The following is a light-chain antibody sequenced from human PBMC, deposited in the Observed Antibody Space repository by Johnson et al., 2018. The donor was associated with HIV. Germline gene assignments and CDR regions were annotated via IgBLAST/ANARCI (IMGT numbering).Light chain of an antibody. CDR1: SSNIESNS. CDR2: ENN. CDR3: GGWDSSLSAGL. V-gene: IGLV1-51*02. Sequence: QSVLTQSPSVSAAAGQKVTISCSGSSSNIESNSVSWYQQFPGTAPKVLIYENNKRPSGIPDRFSGSKSGTSATLGITGLQTGDEAEYYCGGWDSSLSAGLFGTGTKVTVL. J-gene: IGLJ1*01.